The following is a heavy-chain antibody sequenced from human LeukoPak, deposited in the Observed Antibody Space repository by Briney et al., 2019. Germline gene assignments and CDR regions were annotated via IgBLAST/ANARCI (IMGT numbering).Heavy chain of an antibody. J-gene: IGHJ4*02. CDR3: ARDANPIFLYY. V-gene: IGHV4-59*01. CDR2: IYYSGST. D-gene: IGHD2-21*01. Sequence: WETLSLTCTVSGGSISSYYWSWIRQPPGKGLEWIGYIYYSGSTNYNPSLKSRVTISVDTSKNQFSLKLSSVTAADTAVYYCARDANPIFLYYWGQGTLVTVSS. CDR1: GGSISSYY.